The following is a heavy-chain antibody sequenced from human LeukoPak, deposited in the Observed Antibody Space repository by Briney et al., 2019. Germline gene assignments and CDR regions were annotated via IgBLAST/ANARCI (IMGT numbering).Heavy chain of an antibody. D-gene: IGHD3-3*01. Sequence: SETLSLTCAVSGASISISNWWGWVRQPPGKGLEWIGEFFHTGITNYNPSLKNRVAISVDKSKNQSSLTLSSVTAADTAVYYCASVDGDNVFGVVGHFWGQGALVIVSS. CDR1: GASISISNW. V-gene: IGHV4-4*02. CDR3: ASVDGDNVFGVVGHF. J-gene: IGHJ4*02. CDR2: FFHTGIT.